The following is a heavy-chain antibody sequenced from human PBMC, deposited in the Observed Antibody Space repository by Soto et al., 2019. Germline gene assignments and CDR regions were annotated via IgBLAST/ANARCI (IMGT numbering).Heavy chain of an antibody. V-gene: IGHV3-11*01. D-gene: IGHD3-10*01. CDR3: ARDWEYFYGSGSPRYYYYYGMDV. CDR2: ISSSGSTK. Sequence: QVQLVESGGGLVKPGGSLRLSCAASGFTFSDYYMSWIRQAPGKGLEWVSYISSSGSTKYYADSVKGRFTISRDNAKNSLYLQMNSLRAEDTAMYYCARDWEYFYGSGSPRYYYYYGMDVWGQGTTVTVSS. CDR1: GFTFSDYY. J-gene: IGHJ6*02.